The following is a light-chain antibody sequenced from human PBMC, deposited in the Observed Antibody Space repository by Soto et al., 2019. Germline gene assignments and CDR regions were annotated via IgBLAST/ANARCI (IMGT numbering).Light chain of an antibody. V-gene: IGKV3-11*01. J-gene: IGKJ4*01. CDR1: QSVSSS. Sequence: EIVLTQSPATLSLSPGERATLSCRASQSVSSSLAWYQQKPGQAPRLLIYDASNRATGIPARFSGSGSGTDFTLTISSLEPEDFAVYYCLQRRNWPPALTFGGGTKVEIK. CDR2: DAS. CDR3: LQRRNWPPALT.